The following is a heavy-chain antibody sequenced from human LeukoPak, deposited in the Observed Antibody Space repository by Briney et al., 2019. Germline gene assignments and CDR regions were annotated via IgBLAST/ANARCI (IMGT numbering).Heavy chain of an antibody. V-gene: IGHV3-74*01. J-gene: IGHJ6*02. CDR1: GFTFSTYW. CDR2: LSPDGSSS. CDR3: AKDYHESSGGTYYYGMDV. Sequence: GGSLRLSCAASGFTFSTYWMHWVRHPPGKGLVWVSRLSPDGSSSIYADSVKGRFTVSRDNAKNTLYLQMNSLRAEGTGVYYCAKDYHESSGGTYYYGMDVWGQGTTVTVSS. D-gene: IGHD3-22*01.